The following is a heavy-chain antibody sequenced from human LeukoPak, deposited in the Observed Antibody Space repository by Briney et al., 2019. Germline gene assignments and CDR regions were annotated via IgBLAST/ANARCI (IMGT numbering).Heavy chain of an antibody. D-gene: IGHD6-19*01. Sequence: PSESLSLTCTVCGGSISSSSYYWRWIRQPRGKGLEGIGSIYYSGSTYYNPSLKSRVTISVDTSKNQFSLKLSSVTAADTAVYYCARRHIAVAATHFDYWGQGTLVTVSS. V-gene: IGHV4-39*01. CDR1: GGSISSSSYY. CDR2: IYYSGST. CDR3: ARRHIAVAATHFDY. J-gene: IGHJ4*02.